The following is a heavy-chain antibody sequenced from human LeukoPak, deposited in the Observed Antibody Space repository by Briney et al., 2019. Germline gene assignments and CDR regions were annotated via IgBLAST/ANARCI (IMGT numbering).Heavy chain of an antibody. J-gene: IGHJ6*03. CDR3: ARSLYSSSWYYYYYYYMDV. D-gene: IGHD6-13*01. Sequence: ASVKVSCKASGYTFTSYDTNWVRQATGQGLEWMGWMNPNSGNTGYAQKFQGRVTMTRNTSISTAYMELSSLRSEDTAVYYCARSLYSSSWYYYYYYYMDVWGKGTTVTVSS. V-gene: IGHV1-8*01. CDR1: GYTFTSYD. CDR2: MNPNSGNT.